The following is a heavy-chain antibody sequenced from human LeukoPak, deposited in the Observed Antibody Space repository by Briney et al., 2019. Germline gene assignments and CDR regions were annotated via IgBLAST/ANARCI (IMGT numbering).Heavy chain of an antibody. CDR3: VRHVARAFDI. CDR2: IYHSGST. Sequence: SETLSLTCTVSGVSISSYFWSWIRQPPGQGLEWIGYIYHSGSTHYNPSLKSRVTISVDTSKNQFSLRLSSVTAADTAVYSCVRHVARAFDIWGQGTKVTVSS. V-gene: IGHV4-59*08. CDR1: GVSISSYF. J-gene: IGHJ3*02.